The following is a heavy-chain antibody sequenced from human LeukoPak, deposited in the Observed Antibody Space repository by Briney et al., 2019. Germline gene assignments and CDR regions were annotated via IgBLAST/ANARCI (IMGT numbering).Heavy chain of an antibody. D-gene: IGHD3-22*01. J-gene: IGHJ6*03. V-gene: IGHV3-49*03. CDR1: GFTFGDYA. CDR2: IRSKAYGGTT. CDR3: TRDLAYYDSCGYYYEAYYMDV. Sequence: GGSLRLSCTASGFTFGDYAMSWFRQAPGKGLEWVGFIRSKAYGGTTEYAASVKGRFTISRDDSKSIAYLQMNSLKTEDTAVYYCTRDLAYYDSCGYYYEAYYMDVWGKGTTVTVSS.